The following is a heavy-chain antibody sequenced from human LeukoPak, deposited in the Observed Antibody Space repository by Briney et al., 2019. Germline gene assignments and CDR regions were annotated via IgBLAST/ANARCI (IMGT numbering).Heavy chain of an antibody. V-gene: IGHV3-15*01. CDR1: GFTFSNAW. Sequence: GGSLRLSCAASGFTFSNAWMSWVRQAPGKGLEWVGRIKSKTDGGTTDYAARGKGRFTISRDDSKNTLYPQMNSLKTEDTAVYYCTTSHGYCSGGSCYYFDYWGQGTLVTVSS. CDR2: IKSKTDGGTT. D-gene: IGHD2-15*01. CDR3: TTSHGYCSGGSCYYFDY. J-gene: IGHJ4*02.